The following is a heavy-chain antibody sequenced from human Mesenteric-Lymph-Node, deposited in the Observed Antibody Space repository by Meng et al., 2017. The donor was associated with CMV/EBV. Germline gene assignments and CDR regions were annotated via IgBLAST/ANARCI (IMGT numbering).Heavy chain of an antibody. CDR3: AREVAKDYDFWSGYYTHTTLYGMDV. Sequence: GGSLRLSCAASGLNVSSNYMSWVRQAPGKGLEWVSVISSGSRTNYADAVRGRFTISRDKSKNTLYLQMNSLRAEDTAVYYCAREVAKDYDFWSGYYTHTTLYGMDVWGQGTTVTVSS. V-gene: IGHV3-53*01. D-gene: IGHD3-3*01. J-gene: IGHJ6*02. CDR1: GLNVSSNY. CDR2: ISSGSRT.